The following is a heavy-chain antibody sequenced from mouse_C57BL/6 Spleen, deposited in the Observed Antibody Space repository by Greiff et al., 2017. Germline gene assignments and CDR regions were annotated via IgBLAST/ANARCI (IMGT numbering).Heavy chain of an antibody. CDR3: ARGLTYYGSSGWYFDV. CDR1: GYAFSSSW. V-gene: IGHV1-82*01. Sequence: VQLVESGPELVKPGASVKISKASGYAFSSSWMNWVKQRPGKGLEWIGRIDPGDGDTNYNGKFKGKATLTADKSSSTAYMQLSSLTSEDSAVYFCARGLTYYGSSGWYFDVWGTGTTVTVSS. D-gene: IGHD1-1*01. J-gene: IGHJ1*03. CDR2: IDPGDGDT.